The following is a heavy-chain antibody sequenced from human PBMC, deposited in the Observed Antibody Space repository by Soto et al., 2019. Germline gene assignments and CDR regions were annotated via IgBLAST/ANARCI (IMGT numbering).Heavy chain of an antibody. J-gene: IGHJ6*02. V-gene: IGHV4-31*03. CDR2: IYYSGST. CDR1: GGSISSGGYY. Sequence: PSETLSLTCTVSGGSISSGGYYWSWIRQHPGKGLERIGYIYYSGSTYYNPSLKSRVTISVDKSKNQFSLKLSSVTAADTAVYYCASVRGGYYYAMDVWGQGTTVTVSS. D-gene: IGHD3-10*02. CDR3: ASVRGGYYYAMDV.